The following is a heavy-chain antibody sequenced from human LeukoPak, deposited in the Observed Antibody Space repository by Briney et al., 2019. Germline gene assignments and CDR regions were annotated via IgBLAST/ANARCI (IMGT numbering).Heavy chain of an antibody. CDR3: ARPGYSSGWYNRYYFDY. J-gene: IGHJ4*02. D-gene: IGHD6-19*01. V-gene: IGHV3-30-3*01. CDR2: ISYDGSNK. CDR1: GFTFSSYA. Sequence: TGGSLRLSCAASGFTFSSYAMHWVRQAPGKGLEWVAVISYDGSNKYYADSVKGRFTISRDNSKNTLYLQMNSLRAEDTAVYYCARPGYSSGWYNRYYFDYWGQGTLVTVSS.